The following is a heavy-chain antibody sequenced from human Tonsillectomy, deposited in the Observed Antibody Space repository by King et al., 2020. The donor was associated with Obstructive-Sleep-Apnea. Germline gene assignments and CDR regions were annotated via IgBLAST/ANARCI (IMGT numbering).Heavy chain of an antibody. CDR2: IYHSGST. V-gene: IGHV4-38-2*02. J-gene: IGHJ4*02. Sequence: QLQESGPGLVKPSETLSLTCTVSGYSISIGYYWGWIRQPPGKGLEWIGSIYHSGSTYCNPSLESRVTLSVDTSKNQFSLKLSSVTAADTAVYYCARDDHYYDSSGYYSTLDYWGQGTLVTVSS. D-gene: IGHD3-22*01. CDR3: ARDDHYYDSSGYYSTLDY. CDR1: GYSISIGYY.